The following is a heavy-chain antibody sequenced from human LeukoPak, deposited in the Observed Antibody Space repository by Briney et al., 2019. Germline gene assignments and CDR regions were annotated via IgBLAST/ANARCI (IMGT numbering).Heavy chain of an antibody. CDR1: GFTFSSYA. J-gene: IGHJ4*02. V-gene: IGHV3-23*01. CDR2: ISGSGGST. D-gene: IGHD3-10*01. Sequence: GGSLRLSCAASGFTFSSYAMSWVRQAPGKGLEWVSAISGSGGSTYYADSVKGRFTISRDNSKNTLYLQMNSLRAEDTAVYCCAKGQYGSGSYAYWGQGTLVTVSS. CDR3: AKGQYGSGSYAY.